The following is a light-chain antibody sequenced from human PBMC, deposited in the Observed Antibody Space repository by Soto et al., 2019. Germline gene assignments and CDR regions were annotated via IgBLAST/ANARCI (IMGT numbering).Light chain of an antibody. J-gene: IGLJ1*01. CDR2: DVN. CDR1: SSDVGGYNY. CDR3: CSHAGSYTYV. Sequence: QSALTQPRSVSASPGQSVAISCTGTSSDVGGYNYVYWYQQHPGKAPKFMIFDVNTRPSGVPDRFSGSKSGNTASLTISGLQAEDEDDYYCCSHAGSYTYVFGTGTKLTVL. V-gene: IGLV2-11*01.